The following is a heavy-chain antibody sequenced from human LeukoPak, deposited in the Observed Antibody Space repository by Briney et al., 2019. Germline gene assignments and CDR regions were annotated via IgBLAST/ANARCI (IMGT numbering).Heavy chain of an antibody. V-gene: IGHV4-59*01. D-gene: IGHD1-26*01. Sequence: SETLSLTCTVSGGSISSYYWSWIRQPPGKGLEWIGYIYYSGSTNYNPSLKSRVTISVDTSKNQFSLKLSSVTAADTAVYYCAKSVGATWRNWFDPWGQGTLVTVSS. CDR2: IYYSGST. CDR3: AKSVGATWRNWFDP. J-gene: IGHJ5*02. CDR1: GGSISSYY.